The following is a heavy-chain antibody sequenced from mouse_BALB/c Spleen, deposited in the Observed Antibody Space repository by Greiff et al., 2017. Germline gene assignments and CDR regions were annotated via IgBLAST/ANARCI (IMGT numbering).Heavy chain of an antibody. J-gene: IGHJ4*01. CDR3: AREHPEVGAMDY. Sequence: DVKLVESGAELVRSGASVKLSCTASGFNIKDYYMHWVKQRPEQGLEWIGWIDPENGDTEYAPKFQGKATMTADTSSNTAYLQLSSLTSEDTAVYYCAREHPEVGAMDYWGQGTSVTVSS. D-gene: IGHD1-1*02. CDR1: GFNIKDYY. CDR2: IDPENGDT. V-gene: IGHV14-4*02.